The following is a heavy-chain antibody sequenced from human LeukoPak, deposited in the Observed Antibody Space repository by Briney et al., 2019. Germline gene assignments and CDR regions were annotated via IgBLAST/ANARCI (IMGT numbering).Heavy chain of an antibody. J-gene: IGHJ3*02. CDR1: GFTFSSYG. CDR2: IWYDGSNK. D-gene: IGHD3-22*01. CDR3: AREGYYDSSGYPTAFDAFDI. Sequence: PGRSLRLSCAASGFTFSSYGMHWVRQAPGKGLEWVAVIWYDGSNKYYADSVKGRFTISRDNSKNTLYLQMNSLRAEDTAVYYCAREGYYDSSGYPTAFDAFDIWGQGTMVTVSS. V-gene: IGHV3-33*01.